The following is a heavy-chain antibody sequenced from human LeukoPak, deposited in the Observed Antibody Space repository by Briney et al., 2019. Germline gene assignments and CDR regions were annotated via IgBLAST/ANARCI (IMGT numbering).Heavy chain of an antibody. CDR3: ARDGRRITIFGVVSNWFDP. CDR1: GYTFTGYY. CDR2: INPSGGST. Sequence: ASVKVSCKASGYTFTGYYMHWVRQAPGQGLEWMGIINPSGGSTSYAQKFQGRVTMTRDTSTSTVYMELSSLRSEDTAVYYCARDGRRITIFGVVSNWFDPWGQGTLVTVSS. V-gene: IGHV1-46*01. J-gene: IGHJ5*02. D-gene: IGHD3-3*01.